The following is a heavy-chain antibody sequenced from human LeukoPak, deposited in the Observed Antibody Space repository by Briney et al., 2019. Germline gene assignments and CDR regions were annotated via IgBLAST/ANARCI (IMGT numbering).Heavy chain of an antibody. D-gene: IGHD7-27*01. CDR2: INHSGST. CDR1: GGSISSYY. V-gene: IGHV4-34*01. J-gene: IGHJ4*02. CDR3: ASFTGEVDY. Sequence: PSETLSLTCTVSGGSISSYYWSWIRQPPGKGLEWIGEINHSGSTNYNPSLKSRVTISVDTSKNQFSLKLSSVTAADTAVYYCASFTGEVDYWGQGTLVTVSS.